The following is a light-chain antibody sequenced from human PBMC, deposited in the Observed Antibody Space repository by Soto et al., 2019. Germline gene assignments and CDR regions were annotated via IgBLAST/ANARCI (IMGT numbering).Light chain of an antibody. J-gene: IGKJ2*01. CDR2: ATS. Sequence: DLQMTQSPSSLSASVGDRVTITCRASQIISNYLNWYQQKPGKAPKLLIYATSSLQSGVPSSFRGSGSGTDFTLTISSLQPEDFATYHCQQSHSTPYTFGQGTKLEIK. CDR3: QQSHSTPYT. V-gene: IGKV1-39*01. CDR1: QIISNY.